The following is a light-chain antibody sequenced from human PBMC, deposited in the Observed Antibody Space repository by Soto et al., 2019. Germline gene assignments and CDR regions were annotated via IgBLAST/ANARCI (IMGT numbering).Light chain of an antibody. V-gene: IGLV1-44*01. J-gene: IGLJ1*01. CDR1: RSNIGSNS. Sequence: QSVLTQPPSVSGTPVQRVIMSCSGSRSNIGSNSVNWYQQLPGTAPKLLIYINDQRPSGVPDRFSGSTSGTSVSLAISGLQSEDEADYYCASWDDRLKGYVFGTGTKVTVL. CDR2: IND. CDR3: ASWDDRLKGYV.